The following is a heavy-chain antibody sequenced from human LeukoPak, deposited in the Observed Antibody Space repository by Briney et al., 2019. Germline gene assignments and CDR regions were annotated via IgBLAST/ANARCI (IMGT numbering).Heavy chain of an antibody. V-gene: IGHV4-59*01. J-gene: IGHJ3*02. CDR3: ARNFGFGAFDI. Sequence: SETLSLTCTVSGGSISSYYWSWIRQPPGKGLEWIGYIYYSGSTNYNPSLKSRVTISVDTSKNQFSLKLSSVTAADTAVYYCARNFGFGAFDIWGQGTMVTVSS. CDR1: GGSISSYY. D-gene: IGHD3-10*01. CDR2: IYYSGST.